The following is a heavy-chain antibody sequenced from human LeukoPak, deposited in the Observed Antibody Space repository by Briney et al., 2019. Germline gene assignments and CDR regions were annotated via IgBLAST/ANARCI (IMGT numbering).Heavy chain of an antibody. J-gene: IGHJ3*02. V-gene: IGHV4-59*01. CDR2: ISDSGYT. CDR3: ARTNAFDI. CDR1: GSSFSSYY. Sequence: SETLSLTCTVSGSSFSSYYWSWIRQPPGKGLEWIGFISDSGYTNYNPSLKSRVTISVDTSKKHFSLKLSSVTAADTAVYYCARTNAFDIWGQGTVVTVSS.